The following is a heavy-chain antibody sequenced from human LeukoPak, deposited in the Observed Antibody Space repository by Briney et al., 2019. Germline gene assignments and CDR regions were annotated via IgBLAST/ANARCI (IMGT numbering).Heavy chain of an antibody. D-gene: IGHD3-10*01. CDR2: IYYSGST. J-gene: IGHJ1*01. V-gene: IGHV4-39*07. Sequence: SEALSLTCTVSGGSISSSSYYWGWIRQPPGKGLEWIGSIYYSGSTYYNPSLKSRVTISVDTSKNQFSLKLSSVTAADTAAYYCASWEINPKGLFGYYYGSGSRRLAEYFQHWGQGTLVTVSS. CDR1: GGSISSSSYY. CDR3: ASWEINPKGLFGYYYGSGSRRLAEYFQH.